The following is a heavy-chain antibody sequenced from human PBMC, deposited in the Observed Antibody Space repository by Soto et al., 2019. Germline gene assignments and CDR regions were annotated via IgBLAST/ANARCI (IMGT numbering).Heavy chain of an antibody. CDR2: ISGYNGDT. J-gene: IGHJ3*01. D-gene: IGHD6-6*01. Sequence: QAQLVQSGTEVKKPGASVKVSCKASGYTFTSYGVTWVRQAPGQGLEWLGWISGYNGDTNYAQKFQDRVTITADESTSTAYMELNSLRSEDTAVYYCVRRGPHWDSIALRRPDVLDVWGQGTMVTVSS. V-gene: IGHV1-18*01. CDR3: VRRGPHWDSIALRRPDVLDV. CDR1: GYTFTSYG.